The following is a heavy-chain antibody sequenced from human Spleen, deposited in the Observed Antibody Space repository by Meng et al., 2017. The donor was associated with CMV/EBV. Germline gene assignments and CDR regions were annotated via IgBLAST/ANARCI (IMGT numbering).Heavy chain of an antibody. CDR3: TRGGGSFEDY. V-gene: IGHV4-31*03. Sequence: LTCTGSGGSNSRSGYYWSWIRQHPGKGLEWIGYIYYTGSTYYNPSLKSRLTISADTSKNQFSLKLSSVTAADTALYYCTRGGGSFEDYWGQGTLVTVSS. CDR2: IYYTGST. CDR1: GGSNSRSGYY. D-gene: IGHD3-9*01. J-gene: IGHJ4*02.